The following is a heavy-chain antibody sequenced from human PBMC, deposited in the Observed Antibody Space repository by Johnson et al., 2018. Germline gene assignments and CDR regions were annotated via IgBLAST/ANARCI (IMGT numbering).Heavy chain of an antibody. CDR2: ITSSGDSI. CDR3: ARERGFCRGAGCYRHSYDMDV. Sequence: QVQLVQSGGGLVKPGGSLRLSCTASGFTFGDYNMNWIRQAPGKGLEWLAYITSSGDSISYADSVKGRFTISRDNTRKSFFLQMNTRRAGETALSFCARERGFCRGAGCYRHSYDMDVWGKGTTVTVAS. V-gene: IGHV3-11*04. CDR1: GFTFGDYN. J-gene: IGHJ6*03. D-gene: IGHD2-15*01.